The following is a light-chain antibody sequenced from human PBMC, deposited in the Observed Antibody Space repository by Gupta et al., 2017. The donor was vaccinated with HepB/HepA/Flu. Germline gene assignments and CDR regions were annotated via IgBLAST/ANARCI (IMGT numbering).Light chain of an antibody. CDR3: AAWDDSLNGLV. Sequence: QSVLTQPPSASGTPGQRCTISCSGSSSNIGSNTVNWYQQLPGTAPKLLIYSNNQRPSGVPDRFSGSKSGTSASLAISGLQSEDEADYYCAAWDDSLNGLVFGGGTKLTVL. V-gene: IGLV1-44*01. J-gene: IGLJ2*01. CDR1: SSNIGSNT. CDR2: SNN.